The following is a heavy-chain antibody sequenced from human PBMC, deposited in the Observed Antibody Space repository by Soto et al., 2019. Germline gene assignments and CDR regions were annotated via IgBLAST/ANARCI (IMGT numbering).Heavy chain of an antibody. D-gene: IGHD2-15*01. CDR1: GFTVISNY. V-gene: IGHV3-66*01. CDR2: IYSGVST. J-gene: IGHJ4*02. CDR3: ARGWWAHFDY. Sequence: PGGSLRLSCAASGFTVISNYMNWVRQAPWKGLEWVSVIYSGVSTYYADSVKGRFTISRDNSKNTLYLQMNTLRAEDTAVYYCARGWWAHFDYWGQGTLVTVS.